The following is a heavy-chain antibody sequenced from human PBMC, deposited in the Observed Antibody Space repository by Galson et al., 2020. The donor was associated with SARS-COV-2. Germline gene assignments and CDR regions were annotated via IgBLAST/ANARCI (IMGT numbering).Heavy chain of an antibody. CDR2: IIPIFGTA. J-gene: IGHJ2*01. D-gene: IGHD3-3*01. V-gene: IGHV1-69*06. Sequence: SVKVSCKASGGTFSSYAISWVRQAPGQGLEWMGGIIPIFGTANYAQKFQGRVTITADKSTSTAYMELSSLRSEDTAVYCCASLTQARTIFGVVRSDWYFDLWGRGTLVTVSS. CDR1: GGTFSSYA. CDR3: ASLTQARTIFGVVRSDWYFDL.